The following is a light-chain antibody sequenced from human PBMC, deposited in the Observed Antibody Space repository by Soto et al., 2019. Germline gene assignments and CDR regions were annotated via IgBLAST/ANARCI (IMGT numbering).Light chain of an antibody. CDR2: GAS. V-gene: IGKV3-20*01. J-gene: IGKJ5*01. CDR3: QQYGTSPIT. CDR1: QTVSSY. Sequence: ENVLTQSPGTLSLSPGERATLSCRASQTVSSYLTWYQQRPGQAPSLLIYGASKRATGIPDRFSGSGSGTDFTLTISTLEPEDFALYDCQQYGTSPITFGQGTRLEIK.